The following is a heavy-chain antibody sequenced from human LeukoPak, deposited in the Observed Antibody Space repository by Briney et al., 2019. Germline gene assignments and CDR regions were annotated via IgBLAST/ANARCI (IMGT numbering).Heavy chain of an antibody. CDR3: AKVRSISYYDSSGSFFDY. J-gene: IGHJ4*02. D-gene: IGHD3-22*01. CDR1: GFTFSSYG. V-gene: IGHV3-23*01. CDR2: ISGSGGST. Sequence: GGSLRLSCAASGFTFSSYGMSWVRQAPGKGLEWVSAISGSGGSTYYADSVKGRFTISRDNSKNTLYLQMNSLRAEDTAVYYCAKVRSISYYDSSGSFFDYWGQGTLVTVSS.